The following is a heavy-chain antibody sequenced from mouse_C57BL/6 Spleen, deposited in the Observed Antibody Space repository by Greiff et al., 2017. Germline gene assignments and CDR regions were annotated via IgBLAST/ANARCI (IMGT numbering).Heavy chain of an antibody. V-gene: IGHV1-50*01. CDR3: ASHYYGSSYSWYFDV. J-gene: IGHJ1*03. CDR2: IDPSDSYT. CDR1: GYTFTSYW. Sequence: QVQLQQSGAELVKPGASVKLSCKASGYTFTSYWMQWVKQRPGQGLEWIGEIDPSDSYTNYNQKFKGKATLTVDTSSSTAYMQLSSLTSEDSAVYYCASHYYGSSYSWYFDVWGTGTTVTVSS. D-gene: IGHD1-1*01.